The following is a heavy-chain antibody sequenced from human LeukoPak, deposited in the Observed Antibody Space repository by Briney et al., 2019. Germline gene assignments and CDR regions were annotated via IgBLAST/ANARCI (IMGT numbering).Heavy chain of an antibody. CDR3: ARDSFGTDIDY. D-gene: IGHD1-14*01. V-gene: IGHV3-48*03. CDR1: GFTFSDYE. CDR2: IRSSGSNI. Sequence: PGGSLRLSCVASGFTFSDYEMNWVRQAPGKGLEWVSYIRSSGSNIYYADSVQGRFTISRDNAKNSLYLQMNSLRAEDTAVYYCARDSFGTDIDYWGQGTLVTVSS. J-gene: IGHJ4*02.